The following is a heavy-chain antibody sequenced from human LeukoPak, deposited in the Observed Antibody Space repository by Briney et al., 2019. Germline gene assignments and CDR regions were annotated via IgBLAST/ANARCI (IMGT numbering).Heavy chain of an antibody. CDR3: AKDGPNSWFGEAT. CDR2: ISYDGSVK. Sequence: GRSPRLSCAASGFTFSSYGMHWVRQAPGKGLEWMALISYDGSVKYYADSVKGRFTISIDNSKNTLYLQMNSLRAEDTAVYYCAKDGPNSWFGEATWGQGTLVTVSS. V-gene: IGHV3-30*18. CDR1: GFTFSSYG. J-gene: IGHJ5*02. D-gene: IGHD3-10*01.